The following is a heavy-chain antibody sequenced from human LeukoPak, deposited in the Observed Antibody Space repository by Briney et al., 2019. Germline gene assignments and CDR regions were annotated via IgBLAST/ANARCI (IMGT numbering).Heavy chain of an antibody. CDR1: GGSISSSDYF. CDR3: ARDWLYRSGNTHYSRFYFDY. D-gene: IGHD2-15*01. CDR2: ISYGGTT. J-gene: IGHJ4*02. V-gene: IGHV4-39*07. Sequence: SETLSLTCTVSGGSISSSDYFWGWIRQPPGKELEWIGSISYGGTTYYNPSLKSRVTISLDTSKNEFSLGLSSVTAADTAVYYCARDWLYRSGNTHYSRFYFDYWGLGTLVTVSS.